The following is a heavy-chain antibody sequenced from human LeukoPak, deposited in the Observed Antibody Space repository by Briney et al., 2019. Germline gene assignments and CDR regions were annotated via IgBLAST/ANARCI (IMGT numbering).Heavy chain of an antibody. CDR3: TRPINHDI. Sequence: GGSLSLSCAASGFTFSGSAMHWVRQASGKGLEWVGRIRSKANSYATAYAASVKGRFTISRDDSKNTAYLQMNSLKTEDTAVYYCTRPINHDIWGQGTLVTVSS. J-gene: IGHJ4*02. CDR2: IRSKANSYAT. V-gene: IGHV3-73*01. CDR1: GFTFSGSA. D-gene: IGHD3-9*01.